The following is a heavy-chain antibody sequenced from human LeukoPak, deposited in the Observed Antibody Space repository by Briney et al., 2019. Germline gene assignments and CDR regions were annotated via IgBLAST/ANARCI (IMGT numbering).Heavy chain of an antibody. CDR3: ARDSTDDCGDYVAFDI. CDR2: LSSSSSYI. D-gene: IGHD4-17*01. Sequence: GGSLRLSCAASGFTFGSYSMIWVRQAPGKGLEWVSSLSSSSSYIYYADSVKGRFTISRDNAKDSLYLQMNSLRAEDTAVYSCARDSTDDCGDYVAFDIWGQGTMVTVSS. J-gene: IGHJ3*02. CDR1: GFTFGSYS. V-gene: IGHV3-21*01.